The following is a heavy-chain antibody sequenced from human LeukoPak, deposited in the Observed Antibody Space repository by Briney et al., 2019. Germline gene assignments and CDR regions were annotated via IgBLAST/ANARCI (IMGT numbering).Heavy chain of an antibody. CDR1: GFTFSSYS. V-gene: IGHV3-21*01. CDR3: ARGIVGATRYYYYMDV. J-gene: IGHJ6*03. CDR2: ISSSSSYI. Sequence: PGGSLRLSCAASGFTFSSYSMNWVRQAPGKGLEWVSSISSSSSYIYYADSVKGRFTISRDNAKNSLYLQMNSLRAEDTAVYYCARGIVGATRYYYYMDVWGKGTTVTVSS. D-gene: IGHD1-26*01.